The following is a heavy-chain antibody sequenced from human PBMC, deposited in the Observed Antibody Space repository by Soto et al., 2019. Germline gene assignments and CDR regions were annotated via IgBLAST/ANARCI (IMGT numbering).Heavy chain of an antibody. D-gene: IGHD3-3*01. Sequence: LRLSCAASGFTFSGSAMHWVRQASGKGLEWVGRIRSKGNNYATAYGAPLKGRFTISRDDSKNTAYLQMNSLNTEDTAVYYCSRQASDFWSGKPQYYMDVWGKGTTVTVSS. CDR1: GFTFSGSA. CDR3: SRQASDFWSGKPQYYMDV. J-gene: IGHJ6*03. CDR2: IRSKGNNYAT. V-gene: IGHV3-73*01.